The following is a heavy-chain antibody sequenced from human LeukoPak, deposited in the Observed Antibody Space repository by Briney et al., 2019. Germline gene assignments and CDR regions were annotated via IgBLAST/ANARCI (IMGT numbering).Heavy chain of an antibody. V-gene: IGHV3-23*01. Sequence: GGSLRLSCAASGFTFSNYAISWVRQAPGKGLEWVSAVNDRGTYYADSVKGRFTISRDNSKNTLYLEMNSLRAEDTALYYCAKDEYSGYGSFDYWGQGILVTVSS. CDR3: AKDEYSGYGSFDY. CDR2: VNDRGT. J-gene: IGHJ4*02. D-gene: IGHD5-12*01. CDR1: GFTFSNYA.